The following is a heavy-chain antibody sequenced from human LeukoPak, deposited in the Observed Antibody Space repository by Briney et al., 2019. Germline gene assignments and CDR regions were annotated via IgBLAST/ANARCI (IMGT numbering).Heavy chain of an antibody. J-gene: IGHJ3*02. Sequence: SETLFLTCSVSGVSFANPYWSWIRQPPGKGLEWIGHLYYSGSTYYNPSLKSRVTISVDTSKNQFSLKLSSVTAADTAVYYCARYYDTIYDAFDIWGQGTMVTVSS. CDR1: GVSFANPY. CDR3: ARYYDTIYDAFDI. CDR2: LYYSGST. V-gene: IGHV4-59*08. D-gene: IGHD3-22*01.